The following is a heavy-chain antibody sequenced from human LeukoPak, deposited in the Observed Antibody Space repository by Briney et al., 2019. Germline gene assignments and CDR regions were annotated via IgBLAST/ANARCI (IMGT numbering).Heavy chain of an antibody. CDR3: ARDYFVRSLYYYYYMDV. Sequence: SETLSLTCTVSGGSISSGSYYWSWIRQPAGKGLEWIGRIYTSGSTNYNPSLKGRVTISVDTSKNQFSLKLSSVTAADTAVYYCARDYFVRSLYYYYYMDVWGKGTTVTVSS. J-gene: IGHJ6*03. D-gene: IGHD3-10*01. V-gene: IGHV4-61*02. CDR2: IYTSGST. CDR1: GGSISSGSYY.